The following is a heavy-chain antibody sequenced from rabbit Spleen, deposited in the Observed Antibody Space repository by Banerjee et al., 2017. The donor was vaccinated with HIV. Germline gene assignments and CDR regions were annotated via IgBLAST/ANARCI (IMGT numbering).Heavy chain of an antibody. CDR3: ARLNGANGLHL. V-gene: IGHV1S45*01. D-gene: IGHD2-1*01. J-gene: IGHJ4*01. CDR1: GFSFSTSYW. Sequence: QEQLEESGGGLVQPEGSLTLTCKASGFSFSTSYWICWVRQAPGKGLEWIGCIVTGTGTTYSASWAKGRFTISRTSSTTVTLQMTSLTAADTATYFCARLNGANGLHLWGPGTLVTVS. CDR2: IVTGTGTT.